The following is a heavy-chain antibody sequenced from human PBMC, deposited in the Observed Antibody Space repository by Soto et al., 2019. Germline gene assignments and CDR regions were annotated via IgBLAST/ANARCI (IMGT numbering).Heavy chain of an antibody. Sequence: QAQVVQSGAEVRKPGSSVKLSCKASEGTFNSYAIAWVRQAPGQGLEWMGGIIPYYNTLNYAQKFQDRVTINADDSTNTVYMDLSSLRSDDTAVYFCASGASRWYPYFFDSWAQGTLVTVSS. CDR2: IIPYYNTL. CDR3: ASGASRWYPYFFDS. J-gene: IGHJ4*02. CDR1: EGTFNSYA. D-gene: IGHD6-13*01. V-gene: IGHV1-69*01.